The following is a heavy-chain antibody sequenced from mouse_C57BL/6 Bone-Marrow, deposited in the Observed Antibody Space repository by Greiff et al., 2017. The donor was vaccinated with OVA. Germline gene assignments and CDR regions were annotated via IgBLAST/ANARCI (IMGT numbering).Heavy chain of an antibody. CDR1: GYTFTSYW. Sequence: QVQLQQPGAELVKPGASVKLSCKASGYTFTSYWMQWVKQRPGQGLEWFGEIDPSDSYTNYNQKFKGKATLTVDTSSSTAYMQLSSLTSEDSAVYYCARVFDYDGDFDYWGQGTTLTVSS. CDR2: IDPSDSYT. CDR3: ARVFDYDGDFDY. D-gene: IGHD2-4*01. J-gene: IGHJ2*01. V-gene: IGHV1-50*01.